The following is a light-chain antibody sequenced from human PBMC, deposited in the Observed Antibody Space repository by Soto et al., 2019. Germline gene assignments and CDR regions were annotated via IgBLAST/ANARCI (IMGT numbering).Light chain of an antibody. V-gene: IGLV1-40*01. Sequence: QSVLTQPPSVSGAPGQRVTISCTGSSSNIGAGRDVHWYRQLPGAAPKFLISDSNHRPSGVPDRISVSKSGTSASLAITGLRAEDEGDYFCQSYGTSLSGLYVFGTGTKVTVL. CDR2: DSN. CDR3: QSYGTSLSGLYV. J-gene: IGLJ1*01. CDR1: SSNIGAGRD.